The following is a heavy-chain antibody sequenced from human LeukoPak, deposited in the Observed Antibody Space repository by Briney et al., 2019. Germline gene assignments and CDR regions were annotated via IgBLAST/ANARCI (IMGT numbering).Heavy chain of an antibody. Sequence: GASVKVSCKASGYTFTGYYMHWVRRAPGQGLEWMGWINPNSGGTNYAQNFQGRVTMTRDTSISTAYMELSRLRSDDTAVYYCARAYQWLRLLVDYWGQGTLVTVSS. D-gene: IGHD5-12*01. CDR2: INPNSGGT. V-gene: IGHV1-2*02. CDR1: GYTFTGYY. J-gene: IGHJ4*02. CDR3: ARAYQWLRLLVDY.